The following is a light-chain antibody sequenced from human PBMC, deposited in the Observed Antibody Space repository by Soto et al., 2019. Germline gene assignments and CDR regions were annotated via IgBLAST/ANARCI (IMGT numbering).Light chain of an antibody. V-gene: IGKV3-11*01. CDR1: QTISNY. CDR3: QQRSSCPPGVS. CDR2: DAS. J-gene: IGKJ5*01. Sequence: EIVLTQSPATLSLSPGERATLSCRASQTISNYLAWYQQKPGQAPRLLIYDASNRAAGIPARFSGSGSGTGFTITISSLEPEDFAVYYCQQRSSCPPGVSFGQGTRLEIK.